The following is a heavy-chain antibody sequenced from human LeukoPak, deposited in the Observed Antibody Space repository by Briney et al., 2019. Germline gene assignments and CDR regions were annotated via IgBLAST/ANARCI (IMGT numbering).Heavy chain of an antibody. Sequence: SETLSLTCAVYGGSFSGYYWSWIRQPPGKGLEWIGEINHSGSTNCNPSLKSRVTISVDTSKNQFSLKLSSVTAADTAVYYCARGRTYYDFWSGYYWLDYWGQGTLVTVSS. V-gene: IGHV4-34*01. J-gene: IGHJ4*02. CDR1: GGSFSGYY. CDR2: INHSGST. D-gene: IGHD3-3*01. CDR3: ARGRTYYDFWSGYYWLDY.